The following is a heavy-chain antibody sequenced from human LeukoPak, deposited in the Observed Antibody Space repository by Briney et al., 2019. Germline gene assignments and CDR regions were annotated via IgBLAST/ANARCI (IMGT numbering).Heavy chain of an antibody. CDR3: ARAFLVGYSPEEYFFDY. CDR1: GGSISSSNW. Sequence: SETLSLTCTVSGGSISSSNWWGWVRQPPGKGLECIGEIYHFGTTNYNPSLESRVTISVDKSKNQFSLKLNSETAADTAVYYCARAFLVGYSPEEYFFDYWGQGTLVTVSS. J-gene: IGHJ4*02. CDR2: IYHFGTT. V-gene: IGHV4-4*02. D-gene: IGHD2-15*01.